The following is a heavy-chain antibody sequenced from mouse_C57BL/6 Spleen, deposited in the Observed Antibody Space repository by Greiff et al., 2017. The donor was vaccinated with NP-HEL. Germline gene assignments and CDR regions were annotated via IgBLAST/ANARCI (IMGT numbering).Heavy chain of an antibody. J-gene: IGHJ2*01. Sequence: EVQLVESGGGLVQPKGSLKLSCAASGFSFNTYAMNWVRQAPGKGLEWVARIRSKSNNYATYYADSVKDRFTISRDDSESMLYLQMNNLKTEDTAMYYCVRGGSSYGFDYWGQGTTLTVSS. CDR2: IRSKSNNYAT. D-gene: IGHD1-1*01. CDR3: VRGGSSYGFDY. CDR1: GFSFNTYA. V-gene: IGHV10-1*01.